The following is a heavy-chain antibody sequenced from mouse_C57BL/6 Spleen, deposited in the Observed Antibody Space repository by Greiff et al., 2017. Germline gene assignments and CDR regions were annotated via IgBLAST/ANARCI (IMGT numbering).Heavy chain of an antibody. CDR1: GFSFNTYA. CDR2: IRSKSNNYAT. J-gene: IGHJ1*03. V-gene: IGHV10-1*01. D-gene: IGHD2-3*01. CDR3: VRVDGYYWYFDV. Sequence: EVQVVESGGGLVQPKGSLKLSCAASGFSFNTYAMNWVRQAPGKGLEWVARIRSKSNNYATYYADSVKDRFTISRDDSESMLYLQMNNLKTEDTAMYYCVRVDGYYWYFDVWGTGTTVTVSS.